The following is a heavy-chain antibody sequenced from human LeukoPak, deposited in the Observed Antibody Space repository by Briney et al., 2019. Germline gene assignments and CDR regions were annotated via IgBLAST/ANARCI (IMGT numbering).Heavy chain of an antibody. Sequence: SQTLSLTCTVSGGSISSGGYYWSWIRQHPGKGLEWIGYIYYSGSTYYNPSLKSRVTISVDTSKNQFSLKLSSVTAADTAVYYCARSHYYGSVSYYAGEYYFDYWGQGTLVTVSS. V-gene: IGHV4-31*03. D-gene: IGHD3-10*01. CDR1: GGSISSGGYY. CDR2: IYYSGST. CDR3: ARSHYYGSVSYYAGEYYFDY. J-gene: IGHJ4*02.